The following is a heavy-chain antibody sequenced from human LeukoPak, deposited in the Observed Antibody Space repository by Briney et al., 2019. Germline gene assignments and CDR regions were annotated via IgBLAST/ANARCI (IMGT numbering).Heavy chain of an antibody. J-gene: IGHJ4*02. CDR1: GFTFSSHS. CDR3: ARDPSWGCVGVHFDY. CDR2: ISSSGNTI. Sequence: GGSLRLSCAASGFTFSSHSMNWVRQAPGRGLEWVSYISSSGNTIYYADSVKARFTISRDNAENSLYLQINSLRAEDTAVYYCARDPSWGCVGVHFDYWGQGALVTVSS. D-gene: IGHD3-16*01. V-gene: IGHV3-48*04.